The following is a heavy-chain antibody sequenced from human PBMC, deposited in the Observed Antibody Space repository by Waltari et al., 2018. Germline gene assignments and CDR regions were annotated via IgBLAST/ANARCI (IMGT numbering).Heavy chain of an antibody. CDR1: GYTFTSYY. D-gene: IGHD3-16*02. CDR3: AREFGDYIWGSYRSALDY. J-gene: IGHJ4*02. Sequence: QVQLVQSGAEVKKPGASVKVSCKASGYTFTSYYMHWVRQAPGQGLEWMGIINPSGGSTSYAQKFQGRVTMTRDPSTSTVYMELSSLRSEDTAVYYCAREFGDYIWGSYRSALDYWGQGTLVTVSS. CDR2: INPSGGST. V-gene: IGHV1-46*01.